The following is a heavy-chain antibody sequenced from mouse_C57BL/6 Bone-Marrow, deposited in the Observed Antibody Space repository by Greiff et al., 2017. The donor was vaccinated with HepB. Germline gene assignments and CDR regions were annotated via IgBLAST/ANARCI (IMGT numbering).Heavy chain of an antibody. CDR2: IYPRDGST. Sequence: QVQLQQSGPELVKPGASVKLSCKASGYTFTSFDINWVKQRPGQGLEWIGWIYPRDGSTKYNEKFKGKATLTVDPSSSSAYMELHSLTSEDSAVYFCARSTTVVYWYFDVWGTGTTVTVSS. CDR1: GYTFTSFD. V-gene: IGHV1-85*01. CDR3: ARSTTVVYWYFDV. J-gene: IGHJ1*03. D-gene: IGHD1-1*01.